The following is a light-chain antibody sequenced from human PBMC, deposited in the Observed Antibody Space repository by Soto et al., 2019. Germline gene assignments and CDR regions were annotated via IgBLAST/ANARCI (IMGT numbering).Light chain of an antibody. CDR2: EVT. J-gene: IGLJ2*01. Sequence: QSALTQPPSASGSPGQSVTISCTGTSSDVGGYNYVSWYQQYPGKAPKTMIYEVTKRPSGVPDRFSGSKSGNTASLTVSGLLTEDEADYYCSSYAGSNTIFGGGTKLTVL. CDR1: SSDVGGYNY. V-gene: IGLV2-8*01. CDR3: SSYAGSNTI.